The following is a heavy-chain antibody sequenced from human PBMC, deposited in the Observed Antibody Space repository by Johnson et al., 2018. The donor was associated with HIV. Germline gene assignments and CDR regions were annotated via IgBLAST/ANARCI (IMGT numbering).Heavy chain of an antibody. V-gene: IGHV3-20*04. D-gene: IGHD3-22*01. CDR2: INWNGGST. J-gene: IGHJ3*02. CDR1: GFTFDDYG. CDR3: ARGGYYYDSSGYYYGAFDI. Sequence: VQLVESGGGVVRPGGSLRLSCAASGFTFDDYGMSWVRQAPGKGLEWVSGINWNGGSTGYADSVKGRFTISRDNSKNTLYLQMNSLRAEDTAVYYCARGGYYYDSSGYYYGAFDIWGQGTMVTVSS.